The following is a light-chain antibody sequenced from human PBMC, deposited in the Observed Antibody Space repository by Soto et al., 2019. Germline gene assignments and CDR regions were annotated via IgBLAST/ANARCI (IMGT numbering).Light chain of an antibody. CDR1: QSITRN. J-gene: IGKJ5*01. V-gene: IGKV3-11*01. Sequence: IGMTHSRSTVCGAPGERATLCSPASQSITRNLAWYQQSPGQAPRLLIYGASTRATGIPARFSGSGSGTDFTLTISSLQPADFSVYYCQQRRSWPLITFGQGTRLEIK. CDR3: QQRRSWPLIT. CDR2: GAS.